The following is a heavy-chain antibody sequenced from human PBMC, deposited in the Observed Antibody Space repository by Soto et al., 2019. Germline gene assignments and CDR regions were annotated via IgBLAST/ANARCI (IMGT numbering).Heavy chain of an antibody. J-gene: IGHJ6*03. D-gene: IGHD3-10*01. V-gene: IGHV3-21*01. CDR3: AVNIGESRSSYYYYMDV. CDR1: GFTFSSYS. Sequence: GGSLRLSCAASGFTFSSYSMNWVRQAPGKGLEWVSSISSSSSYIYYADSVKGRFTISRDNAKNSLYLQMNSLRAEDTAVYYCAVNIGESRSSYYYYMDVWGKGTTVTVSS. CDR2: ISSSSSYI.